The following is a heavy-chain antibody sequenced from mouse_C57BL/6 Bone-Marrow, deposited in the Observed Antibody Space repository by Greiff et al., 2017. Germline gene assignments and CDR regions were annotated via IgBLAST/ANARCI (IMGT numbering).Heavy chain of an antibody. CDR2: IRSKSNNYAT. CDR1: GFSFNTYA. V-gene: IGHV10-1*01. Sequence: EVKLVESGGGLVQPKGSLKLSCAASGFSFNTYAMNWVRQAPGKGLEWVARIRSKSNNYATYYADSVKDRFTISRDDSESMLYLQMNNLKTEDTAMYYCVRLWLHAMDYWGQGTSVTVSS. J-gene: IGHJ4*01. CDR3: VRLWLHAMDY. D-gene: IGHD2-2*01.